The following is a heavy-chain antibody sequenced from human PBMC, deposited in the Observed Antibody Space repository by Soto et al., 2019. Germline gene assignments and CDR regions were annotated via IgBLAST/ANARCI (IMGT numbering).Heavy chain of an antibody. D-gene: IGHD1-1*01. Sequence: PSETLSLTCTVSGGSISSGYYYWSWIRQPPGKGLEWIGYIYYSGSTYYNPSLKSRVTISVDTSKNQFSLKLSSVTAADTAVYYCARDRNWKGYYGMDVWGQGTTVTVSS. CDR2: IYYSGST. V-gene: IGHV4-30-4*02. J-gene: IGHJ6*02. CDR1: GGSISSGYYY. CDR3: ARDRNWKGYYGMDV.